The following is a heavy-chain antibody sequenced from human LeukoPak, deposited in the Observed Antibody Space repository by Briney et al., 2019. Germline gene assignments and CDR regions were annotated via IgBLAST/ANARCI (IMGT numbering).Heavy chain of an antibody. V-gene: IGHV3-21*01. CDR3: ARDQGGIIVGATTSLTHFDY. Sequence: PGGSLRLSCAASGFTFSSYSMNWVRQAPGKGLEWVSSLSSSSSYIDYADSVKGRSTISRDNAKNSLYLQMNSLRAEDTAVYYCARDQGGIIVGATTSLTHFDYWGQGTLVTVSS. CDR2: LSSSSSYI. D-gene: IGHD1-26*01. J-gene: IGHJ4*02. CDR1: GFTFSSYS.